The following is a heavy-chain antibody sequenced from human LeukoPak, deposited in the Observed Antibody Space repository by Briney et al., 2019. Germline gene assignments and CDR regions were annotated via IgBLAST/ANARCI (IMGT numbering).Heavy chain of an antibody. CDR2: INWNGGST. J-gene: IGHJ4*02. CDR3: ARDSSGSVDY. D-gene: IGHD3-22*01. V-gene: IGHV3-20*04. Sequence: GGSLRLSCAASGFTFDDYGMSWVRQAPGQGLEWFSGINWNGGSTGYADSVKGRFTISRDNAKNSLYLQMNSLRAEDTALYYCARDSSGSVDYWGQGTLVTVSS. CDR1: GFTFDDYG.